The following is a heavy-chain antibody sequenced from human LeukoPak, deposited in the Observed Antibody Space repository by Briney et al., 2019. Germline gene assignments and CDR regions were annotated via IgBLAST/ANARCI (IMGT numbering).Heavy chain of an antibody. CDR3: AREGILAAGDY. CDR2: IKQDGSEK. D-gene: IGHD6-13*01. CDR1: GFTFIDYW. Sequence: QPGGSLRLSCAASGFTFIDYWMSWVRQAPGKGLEWVANIKQDGSEKYYVDSVKGRFTISRDNTKKSLYLQMNSLRVEDTAIYYCAREGILAAGDYWGQGTLVTVSP. V-gene: IGHV3-7*01. J-gene: IGHJ4*02.